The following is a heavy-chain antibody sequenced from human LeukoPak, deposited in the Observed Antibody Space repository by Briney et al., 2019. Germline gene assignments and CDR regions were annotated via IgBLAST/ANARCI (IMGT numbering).Heavy chain of an antibody. V-gene: IGHV4-4*07. CDR1: GGSLNSFY. Sequence: PSETLSLTCSVSGGSLNSFYWSWIRQSAGKGWEWIGHIYPSGDTNYNPSLKSRVTMSVATSENQFSLKLNSVTAADTAVYYCARDGYSYGFDSWGQGILVTVSS. CDR3: ARDGYSYGFDS. J-gene: IGHJ4*02. D-gene: IGHD5-18*01. CDR2: IYPSGDT.